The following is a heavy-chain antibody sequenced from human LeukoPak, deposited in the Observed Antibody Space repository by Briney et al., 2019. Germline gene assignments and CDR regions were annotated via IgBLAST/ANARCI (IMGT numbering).Heavy chain of an antibody. J-gene: IGHJ3*02. CDR3: ARERSIAAAGTAPNDAFDI. Sequence: GASVKVSCKASGGTFSSYAISWVRQAPGQGLEWMGGIIPIFGTANYAQKFQGRVTITTDESTSTAYMELSSLRSEDTAVYYCARERSIAAAGTAPNDAFDIWGQGTMVTVSS. D-gene: IGHD6-13*01. CDR2: IIPIFGTA. V-gene: IGHV1-69*05. CDR1: GGTFSSYA.